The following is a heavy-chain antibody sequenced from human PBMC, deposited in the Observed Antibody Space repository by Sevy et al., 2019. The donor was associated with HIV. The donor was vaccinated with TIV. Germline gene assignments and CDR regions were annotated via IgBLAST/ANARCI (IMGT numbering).Heavy chain of an antibody. CDR2: IYYSGST. V-gene: IGHV4-59*01. J-gene: IGHJ5*02. Sequence: SETLSLTYTVSGGSISVYYWTWIRQPPGKGLEWIGYIYYSGSTNYNPSLKSRVTISVDTSKNQLSLKLNSVTTADTAVYYCARDRGSGWSKGDNWFDPWGQGTLVTVSS. CDR1: GGSISVYY. D-gene: IGHD6-19*01. CDR3: ARDRGSGWSKGDNWFDP.